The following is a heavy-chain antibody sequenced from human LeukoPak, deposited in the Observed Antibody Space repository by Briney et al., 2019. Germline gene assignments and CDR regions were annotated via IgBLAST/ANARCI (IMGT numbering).Heavy chain of an antibody. CDR1: GGSISSGSYY. J-gene: IGHJ4*02. V-gene: IGHV4-61*02. CDR3: AREFIAAAGKGSGDFDY. CDR2: IYTSGST. D-gene: IGHD6-13*01. Sequence: SQTLSLTCTVSGGSISSGSYYWSWIRQPAGKGLEWIGRIYTSGSTNYNPSLKSRVTISVDTSKNQFSLKLSSVTAADTAVYYCAREFIAAAGKGSGDFDYWGQGTLVTVSS.